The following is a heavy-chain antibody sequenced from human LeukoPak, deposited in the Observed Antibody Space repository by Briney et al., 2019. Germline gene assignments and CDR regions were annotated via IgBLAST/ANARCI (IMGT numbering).Heavy chain of an antibody. Sequence: KPSETLSLTCAVYGGSISRYYWSWIRQPAGKGLEWIGRIYGSGSTTYNPSLKSRVRLSVDTSKNQFSLKLNSVTAADTAIYFCARDSGTTGEVKFDPWGQGTLVTVSS. CDR1: GGSISRYY. J-gene: IGHJ5*02. D-gene: IGHD3-10*01. CDR2: IYGSGST. CDR3: ARDSGTTGEVKFDP. V-gene: IGHV4-4*07.